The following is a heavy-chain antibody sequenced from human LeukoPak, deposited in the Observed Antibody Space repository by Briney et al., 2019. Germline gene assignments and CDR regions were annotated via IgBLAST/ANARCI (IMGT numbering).Heavy chain of an antibody. Sequence: SETLSLTCTVSGGSVSSGSYYWSWIRQPPGRGLEWIGYVYYSGSTNYNPSFKSRITISVDTSRNQFSLQLSSVTAADTAVYYCARIHRYCSGGACYVFDNWGQGTLVAVSS. CDR2: VYYSGST. J-gene: IGHJ4*02. CDR1: GGSVSSGSYY. D-gene: IGHD2-15*01. CDR3: ARIHRYCSGGACYVFDN. V-gene: IGHV4-61*01.